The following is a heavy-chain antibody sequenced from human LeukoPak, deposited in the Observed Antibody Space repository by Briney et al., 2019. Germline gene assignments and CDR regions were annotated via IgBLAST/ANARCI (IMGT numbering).Heavy chain of an antibody. D-gene: IGHD3-22*01. CDR1: GYTFTNNW. V-gene: IGHV5-51*01. J-gene: IGHJ5*02. CDR2: IYPGDSDT. Sequence: GESLKISCKGSGYTFTNNWIAWVRQMPGKGLEWMGIIYPGDSDTRYSPSFQGQVTISADKSISTAFLQWSSLKASDSAMYYCARGGNYYDSSGLGVNWFDPWGQGTLVTVSS. CDR3: ARGGNYYDSSGLGVNWFDP.